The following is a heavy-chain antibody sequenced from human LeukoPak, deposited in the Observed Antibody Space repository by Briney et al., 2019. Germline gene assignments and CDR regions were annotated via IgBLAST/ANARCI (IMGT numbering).Heavy chain of an antibody. CDR3: AKATGYLL. CDR2: ISNSDDST. D-gene: IGHD1-14*01. CDR1: GFPFSSYA. J-gene: IGHJ4*02. Sequence: GGSLRLSCAASGFPFSSYAMSWVRQAPEKGLEWVSTISNSDDSTYYADSVKGRFTISRDNSENTLFLRMNSLRAEDTAVYYCAKATGYLLWGQGTLVIVSS. V-gene: IGHV3-23*01.